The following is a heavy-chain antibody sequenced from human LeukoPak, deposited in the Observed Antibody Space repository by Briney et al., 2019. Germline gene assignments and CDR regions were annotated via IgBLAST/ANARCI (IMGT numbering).Heavy chain of an antibody. CDR3: ARDKIGTATVFGVVHHTPAFDI. CDR2: ISSSSSYI. V-gene: IGHV3-21*01. Sequence: GGSLRLSCAASGFTFSSYSMNWVRQAPGKGLEWVSSISSSSSYIYYADSLKGRFTIYRDTAKNSLYLQMTSLSAEDTAVYYCARDKIGTATVFGVVHHTPAFDIWGQGTMVTVSS. CDR1: GFTFSSYS. J-gene: IGHJ3*02. D-gene: IGHD3-3*01.